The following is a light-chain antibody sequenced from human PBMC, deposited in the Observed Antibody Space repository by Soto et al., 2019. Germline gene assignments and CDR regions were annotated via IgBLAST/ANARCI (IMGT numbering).Light chain of an antibody. Sequence: EILLTQSPGTLSLSPGERATLSCRAIQSVSSSYLAWYQQKPGQAPRLLIYGASSRATGIPDRFSGSGSGTDFTLTISRLEPEDFAVYYCQQYGSSPQWTFGQGTKVDIK. CDR1: QSVSSSY. V-gene: IGKV3-20*01. CDR2: GAS. CDR3: QQYGSSPQWT. J-gene: IGKJ1*01.